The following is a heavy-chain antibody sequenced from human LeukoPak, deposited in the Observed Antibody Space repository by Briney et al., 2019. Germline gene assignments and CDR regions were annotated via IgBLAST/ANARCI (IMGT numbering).Heavy chain of an antibody. CDR3: ARDFLSESTSGWLDP. V-gene: IGHV1-18*01. CDR1: GYTFTSYG. J-gene: IGHJ5*02. Sequence: GASVKVSCKASGYTFTSYGISWVRQAPGQGLEWMGWISAYNGNTNYAQKLQGRVTMTTGTSTSTAYMELRSLRSDDTAVYYCARDFLSESTSGWLDPWGQGTLVTVSS. D-gene: IGHD1-1*01. CDR2: ISAYNGNT.